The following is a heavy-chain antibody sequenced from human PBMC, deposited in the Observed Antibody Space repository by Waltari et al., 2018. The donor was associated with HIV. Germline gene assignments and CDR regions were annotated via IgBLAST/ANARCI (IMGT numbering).Heavy chain of an antibody. CDR1: GGSVSSSNFV. Sequence: QLQLQESGPGLVKRSETLSLTCIVSGGSVSSSNFVWGWIRQPLGKGPEWIGSIFYNGSTYYNPSLKTQVTISIDAPKEQFSLRLNSVTVADTGVYYCARTPRGEQWLAYWGQGTQVTVSS. CDR2: IFYNGST. CDR3: ARTPRGEQWLAY. J-gene: IGHJ4*02. D-gene: IGHD6-19*01. V-gene: IGHV4-39*01.